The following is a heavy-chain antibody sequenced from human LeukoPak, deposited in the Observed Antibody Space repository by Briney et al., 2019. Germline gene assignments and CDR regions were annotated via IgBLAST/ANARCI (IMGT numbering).Heavy chain of an antibody. CDR2: LLDERRNN. D-gene: IGHD6-19*01. CDR1: GFTFSNAY. V-gene: IGHV3-33*08. Sequence: GGSLRLSCAASGFTFSNAYMNWVRQAPGKGLEWVAVLLDERRNNYANSVKGRFTISRDISKDTLYLQMDSLRAEDTAVYYCARDLSAAFDFWGQRILVTVSS. CDR3: ARDLSAAFDF. J-gene: IGHJ4*02.